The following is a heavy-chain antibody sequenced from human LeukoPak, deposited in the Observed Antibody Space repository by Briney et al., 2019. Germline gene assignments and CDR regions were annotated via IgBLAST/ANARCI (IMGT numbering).Heavy chain of an antibody. J-gene: IGHJ4*02. V-gene: IGHV4-30-2*01. CDR1: GGSITTGAYA. CDR3: AKDLGYQLLY. CDR2: IYRSGST. D-gene: IGHD2-2*01. Sequence: SETLSLTCAVSGGSITTGAYAWSWIRQPPGKGLEWIGYIYRSGSTSYNPSLKSRLSITIDKSKNQFSLNLRSVTAADTAFYXCAKDLGYQLLYWGQGTLVTVSS.